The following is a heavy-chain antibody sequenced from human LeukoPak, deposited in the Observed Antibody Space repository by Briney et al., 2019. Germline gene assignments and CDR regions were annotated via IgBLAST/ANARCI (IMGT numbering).Heavy chain of an antibody. CDR1: GFTFSSYA. Sequence: GGSLRLSCAASGFTFSSYAMSWVRQAPGKGPEWLSAISGSGGSTTDADSVKGRFTTSRDNSKSTLYLQMNSLRAEDTAVYFCARDLMGAYYGMDVWGQGTTVTVSS. V-gene: IGHV3-23*01. D-gene: IGHD2-8*01. J-gene: IGHJ6*02. CDR2: ISGSGGST. CDR3: ARDLMGAYYGMDV.